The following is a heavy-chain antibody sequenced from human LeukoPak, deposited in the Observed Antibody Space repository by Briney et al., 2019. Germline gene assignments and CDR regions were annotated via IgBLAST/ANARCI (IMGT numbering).Heavy chain of an antibody. D-gene: IGHD5-18*01. CDR2: ISWNSGSI. CDR1: GFTFDDYA. J-gene: IGHJ4*02. Sequence: PGGSLRLSCAASGFTFDDYAMHWVRQAPGKGLEWVSGISWNSGSIGYADSVKGRFTISRDNAKNSLYLQMNSLRAEDMALHYCAKGTRDTAMVTSLDYWGQGTLVTVSS. V-gene: IGHV3-9*03. CDR3: AKGTRDTAMVTSLDY.